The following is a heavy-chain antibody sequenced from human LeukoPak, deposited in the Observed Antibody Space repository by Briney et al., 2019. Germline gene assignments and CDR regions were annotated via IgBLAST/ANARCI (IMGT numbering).Heavy chain of an antibody. J-gene: IGHJ6*03. CDR3: ARHIGGGIEDMDV. CDR1: GGSIGTYY. V-gene: IGHV4-59*08. CDR2: IYVTGT. D-gene: IGHD3-16*02. Sequence: SETLSLTCTVSGGSIGTYYWSWIRQSPGKGLEWIGYIYVTGTRYNPYLQSRVTISVDRSRNQFFLKMSSVTAADTAVYYCARHIGGGIEDMDVWGKGAKVIVSS.